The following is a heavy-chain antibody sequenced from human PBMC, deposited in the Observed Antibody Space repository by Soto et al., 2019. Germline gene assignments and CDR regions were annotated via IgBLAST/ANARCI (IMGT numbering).Heavy chain of an antibody. CDR3: AKCSHYYYGMDV. D-gene: IGHD3-10*02. J-gene: IGHJ6*02. V-gene: IGHV3-9*01. CDR2: ISWNSGSI. Sequence: EVQLVESGGGLVQPGRSLRLSCAASGFTFDDYAMHWVRQAPGKGLEWVSGISWNSGSIGYADSVKGRFTISRDNAKNSLYLQMNSLRAEDTALYYCAKCSHYYYGMDVWGQGTTVTVSS. CDR1: GFTFDDYA.